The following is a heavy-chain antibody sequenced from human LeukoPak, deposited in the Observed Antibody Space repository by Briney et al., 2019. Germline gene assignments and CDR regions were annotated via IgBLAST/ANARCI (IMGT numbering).Heavy chain of an antibody. V-gene: IGHV4-4*07. CDR3: ARVYREQLGSRDYYYYYYMDV. CDR1: GGSISSYY. J-gene: IGHJ6*03. CDR2: IYTSGST. D-gene: IGHD6-6*01. Sequence: EPSETLSLTCTVSGGSISSYYWSWIRQPAGKGLEWIGRIYTSGSTNYNPSLKSRVTMSVDTSKNQFSLKLSSVTAADTAVYYCARVYREQLGSRDYYYYYYMDVWGKGTTVTVSS.